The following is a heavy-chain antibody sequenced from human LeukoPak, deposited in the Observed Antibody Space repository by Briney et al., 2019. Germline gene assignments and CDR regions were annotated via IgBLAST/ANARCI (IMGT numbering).Heavy chain of an antibody. CDR2: IYYNGGT. Sequence: PSETLSLTCTVSGGSINSHYWSWIRQPPGKGPEWIGYIYYNGGTHYNPSLMSRVTISVDSSKNQFSLKLTSVTAADTAVYYCARAFYYDSSRFYQYFDFWGRGNLVTVSS. CDR3: ARAFYYDSSRFYQYFDF. D-gene: IGHD3-22*01. CDR1: GGSINSHY. J-gene: IGHJ4*02. V-gene: IGHV4-59*11.